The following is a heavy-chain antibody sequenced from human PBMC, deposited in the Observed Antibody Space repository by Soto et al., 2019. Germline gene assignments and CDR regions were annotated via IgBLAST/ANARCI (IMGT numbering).Heavy chain of an antibody. Sequence: ASVKVSCKASGYTFTSYGISWVRQAPGQGLEWMGWISAYNGNTNYAQKLQGRVTMTTDTSTSTAYMELRSLRSDDTAVYYCARVRFGYYAREIYYYYYYGMDVWGQGTTVTAP. D-gene: IGHD3-22*01. CDR2: ISAYNGNT. V-gene: IGHV1-18*01. CDR1: GYTFTSYG. CDR3: ARVRFGYYAREIYYYYYYGMDV. J-gene: IGHJ6*02.